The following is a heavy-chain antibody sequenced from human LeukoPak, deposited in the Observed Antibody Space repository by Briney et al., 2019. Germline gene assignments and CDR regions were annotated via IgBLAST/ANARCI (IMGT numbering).Heavy chain of an antibody. Sequence: GGSLRLSCAASAFTFGSYSMNWVRQAPGKGLEWVSYISSSGSTTYYADSVKGRFTISRDNAKNSLYLQMNSLRAEDTAVYYCASYCSTTSCYAIDYWGQGTLVTVSS. D-gene: IGHD2-2*01. J-gene: IGHJ4*02. CDR3: ASYCSTTSCYAIDY. CDR1: AFTFGSYS. V-gene: IGHV3-48*01. CDR2: ISSSGSTT.